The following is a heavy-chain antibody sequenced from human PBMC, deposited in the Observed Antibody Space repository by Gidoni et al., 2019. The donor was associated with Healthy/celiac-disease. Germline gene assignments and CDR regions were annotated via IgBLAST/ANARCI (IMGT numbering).Heavy chain of an antibody. CDR3: AREFLGVGARHAFDI. Sequence: QVQLVESGGGVVQPGRSLRLSCAASGFTFSSYGMHWVRQAPGKGLAWVAVIWYDGSNKYYADSVKGRFTISRDNSKNTLYLQMNSLRAEDTAVYYCAREFLGVGARHAFDIWGQGTMVTVSS. CDR1: GFTFSSYG. D-gene: IGHD1-26*01. CDR2: IWYDGSNK. V-gene: IGHV3-33*01. J-gene: IGHJ3*02.